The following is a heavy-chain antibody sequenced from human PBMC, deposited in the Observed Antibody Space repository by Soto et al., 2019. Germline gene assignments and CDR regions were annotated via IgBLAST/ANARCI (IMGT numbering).Heavy chain of an antibody. CDR3: STNYYDSSGYDNWFDP. CDR1: GFTFGDYA. Sequence: GGSLRLSCTASGFTFGDYAMSWFRQAPGKGLEWVGFIRSKAYGGTTEYGASVKGRFTISRDDSKSIAYLQMNSLKTEDTAVYYCSTNYYDSSGYDNWFDPWGQGTLVTVSS. V-gene: IGHV3-49*03. J-gene: IGHJ5*02. CDR2: IRSKAYGGTT. D-gene: IGHD3-22*01.